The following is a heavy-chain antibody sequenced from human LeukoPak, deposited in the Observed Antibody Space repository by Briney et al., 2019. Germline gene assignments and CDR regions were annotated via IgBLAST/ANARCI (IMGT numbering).Heavy chain of an antibody. J-gene: IGHJ4*02. CDR1: GYTFTSYY. CDR3: ARLQKHYDILTGLDY. CDR2: INPSGGST. Sequence: GASVKVSCKASGYTFTSYYMHWVGQAPGQGLEWMGIINPSGGSTSYAQKFQGRVTMTRDTSTSTVYMELSSLRSEDTAVYYCARLQKHYDILTGLDYWGKGTLVTVSS. V-gene: IGHV1-46*01. D-gene: IGHD3-9*01.